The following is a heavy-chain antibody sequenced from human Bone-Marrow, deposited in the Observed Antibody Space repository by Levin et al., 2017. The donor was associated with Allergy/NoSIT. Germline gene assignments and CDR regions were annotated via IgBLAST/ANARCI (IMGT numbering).Heavy chain of an antibody. J-gene: IGHJ4*02. CDR3: ARVALPRYCTSTSCSGSGYYLDY. CDR1: GFTFSSYD. CDR2: IGTAADS. D-gene: IGHD2-2*01. Sequence: GESLKISCAASGFTFSSYDMHWVRQATGRGLEWVSAIGTAADSYYSGSVKGRFTVSRDNAKNSFYLQMNSLRAGDTAVYYCARVALPRYCTSTSCSGSGYYLDYWGQGTLVTFSS. V-gene: IGHV3-13*04.